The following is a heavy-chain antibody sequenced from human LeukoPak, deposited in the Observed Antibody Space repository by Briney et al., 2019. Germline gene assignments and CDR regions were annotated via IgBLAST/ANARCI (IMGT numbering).Heavy chain of an antibody. V-gene: IGHV4-59*08. Sequence: SETLSLTCTVSGVSSSSSYWSWIRQPPGKGLEWIGYIFYTGDSNHNPSFKSRVSISLDTSKNQFSLKLSSVTAADTAVYYCARQVTYYYYGMDVWGQGTTVTVSS. CDR2: IFYTGDS. D-gene: IGHD4-23*01. J-gene: IGHJ6*02. CDR3: ARQVTYYYYGMDV. CDR1: GVSSSSSY.